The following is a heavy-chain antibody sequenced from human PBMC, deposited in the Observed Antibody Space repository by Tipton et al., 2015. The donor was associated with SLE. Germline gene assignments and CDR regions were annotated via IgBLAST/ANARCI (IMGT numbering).Heavy chain of an antibody. CDR2: LYGSGSPT. CDR3: ARQGAAVTMSGWFDP. CDR1: GDSLTTNY. J-gene: IGHJ5*02. D-gene: IGHD4-17*01. Sequence: TLSLTCTVSGDSLTTNYWNWIRQPAGKGLEWIGRLYGSGSPTHYNPSLESRVTMSVDKSQNQFSLKLTSVTAADTAVYYCARQGAAVTMSGWFDPWGQGTLVTVSS. V-gene: IGHV4-4*07.